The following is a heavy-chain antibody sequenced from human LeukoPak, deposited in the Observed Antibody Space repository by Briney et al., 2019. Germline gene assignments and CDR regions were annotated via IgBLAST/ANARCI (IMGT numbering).Heavy chain of an antibody. CDR1: GASVSSNSAT. CDR2: TYHRSRWYH. J-gene: IGHJ3*02. V-gene: IGHV6-1*01. D-gene: IGHD6-13*01. Sequence: SQTLSLTCAISGASVSSNSATWDWTRQSPSGGLEWLGRTYHRSRWYHDYAVSVKSRITINAETSKNQFSLQLTSVIAEDTAVYFCAYSSSLMPDTYNIWGQGTMVIVSS. CDR3: AYSSSLMPDTYNI.